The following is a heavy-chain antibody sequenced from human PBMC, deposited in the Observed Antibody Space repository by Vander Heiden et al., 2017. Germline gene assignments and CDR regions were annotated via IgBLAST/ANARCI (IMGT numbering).Heavy chain of an antibody. V-gene: IGHV3-23*01. CDR1: GFTFINHA. CDR2: ITGGGVTT. D-gene: IGHD6-6*01. CDR3: ARAPAIAGRSYFYYGMEV. J-gene: IGHJ6*02. Sequence: VQLLEPGRDFVQPGGSLRFPRAGSGFTFINHAMIWVRQCPGKGLEWVSAITGGGVTTYYADSVRGRFTISRDNSINTLYLQMNSLRGEDTAVYYCARAPAIAGRSYFYYGMEVWGQGTTVNV.